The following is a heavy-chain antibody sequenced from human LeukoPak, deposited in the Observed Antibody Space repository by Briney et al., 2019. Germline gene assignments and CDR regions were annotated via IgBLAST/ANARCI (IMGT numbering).Heavy chain of an antibody. CDR1: GYTISSGYY. Sequence: SETLSLTCTVPGYTISSGYYWGWIRQPPGKGLEWIGSIYHSGSTNYNPSLKSRVTISVDTSKNQFSLKLSSVTAADTAVYYCARGRMATAYWGQGTLVTVSS. V-gene: IGHV4-38-2*02. CDR2: IYHSGST. J-gene: IGHJ4*02. CDR3: ARGRMATAY. D-gene: IGHD5-24*01.